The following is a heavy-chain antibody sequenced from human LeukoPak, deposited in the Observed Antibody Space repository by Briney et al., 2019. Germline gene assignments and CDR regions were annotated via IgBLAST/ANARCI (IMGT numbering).Heavy chain of an antibody. CDR1: GGPISSYY. J-gene: IGHJ4*02. D-gene: IGHD1-26*01. Sequence: PSETLSLTCTVSGGPISSYYWSWIRQPPGKGLEWIGYIYYSGSTNYNPSLKSRVTISVDTSKNQFSLKLSSVTAADTAVYYCARGKELFDYWGQGTLVTVSS. CDR3: ARGKELFDY. CDR2: IYYSGST. V-gene: IGHV4-59*01.